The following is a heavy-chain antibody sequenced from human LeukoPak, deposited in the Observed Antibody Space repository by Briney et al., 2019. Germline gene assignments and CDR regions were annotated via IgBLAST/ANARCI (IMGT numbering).Heavy chain of an antibody. CDR2: ISGSGDII. CDR3: ARDLNWDFDY. CDR1: GFTFRDYY. V-gene: IGHV3-11*04. J-gene: IGHJ4*02. D-gene: IGHD7-27*01. Sequence: KTGGSLRLSCAASGFTFRDYYMTWIRQAPGKGLECISYISGSGDIISYADSVKGRFTISRDNAKNSLYLQMNSLRAEDTAVYYCARDLNWDFDYWGQGTLVTVSS.